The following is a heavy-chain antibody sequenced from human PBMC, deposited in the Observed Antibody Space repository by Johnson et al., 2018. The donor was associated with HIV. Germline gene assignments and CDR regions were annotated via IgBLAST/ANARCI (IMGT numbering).Heavy chain of an antibody. Sequence: MQLVESGGGLIQPGGSLRLSCAASGFTVSSNYMSWVRQAPGKGLEWVSLIYSGDNTKYADSVKGRFTISRDNSKNTLFLQMNSLRPEDTAVYYCARVSLAYSYGYDAFDIWGQGTRVTVSS. CDR3: ARVSLAYSYGYDAFDI. V-gene: IGHV3-66*03. D-gene: IGHD5-18*01. CDR1: GFTVSSNY. CDR2: IYSGDNT. J-gene: IGHJ3*02.